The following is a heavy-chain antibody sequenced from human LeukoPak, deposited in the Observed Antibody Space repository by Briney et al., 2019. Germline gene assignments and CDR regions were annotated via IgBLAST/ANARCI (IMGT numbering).Heavy chain of an antibody. V-gene: IGHV3-23*01. CDR3: ARVEIPWSFDY. CDR1: GFTFSTHG. D-gene: IGHD2-21*01. J-gene: IGHJ4*02. Sequence: GGSLRLSCAGSGFTFSTHGMNWLRQAPGKGLEWVSGVTPSGDPTYYADSVKGRFTMSRDNSKNMLYLQMNSLRAEDTAVYYCARVEIPWSFDYWGQGTLVTVSS. CDR2: VTPSGDPT.